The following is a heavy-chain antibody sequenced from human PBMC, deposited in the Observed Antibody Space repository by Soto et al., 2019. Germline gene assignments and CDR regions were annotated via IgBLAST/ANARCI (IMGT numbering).Heavy chain of an antibody. D-gene: IGHD3-10*01. Sequence: SVKVSCKASGDTFNFYSINWVRQAPGLGLEWVGRFNPILSMSNSAQKFQGRVTLTADKSASTAYMVLSSLRSDDTAMYYCARESYYGSGSSYYYYGMDVWGQGTTVTVSS. J-gene: IGHJ6*02. CDR1: GDTFNFYS. V-gene: IGHV1-69*04. CDR3: ARESYYGSGSSYYYYGMDV. CDR2: FNPILSMS.